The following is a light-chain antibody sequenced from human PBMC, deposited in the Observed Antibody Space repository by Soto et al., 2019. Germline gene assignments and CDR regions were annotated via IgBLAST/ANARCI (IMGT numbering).Light chain of an antibody. J-gene: IGKJ4*01. Sequence: SVLTQSPGTLSLSPGERATLSCRASQSVSSSYLAWYQQKPGQAPRLLIYGASSRATGIPDRFSGSGSGTDFTLTISRLEPEDFAVYYCQQYGSSPQLTFGGGTKVDIK. CDR1: QSVSSSY. CDR2: GAS. CDR3: QQYGSSPQLT. V-gene: IGKV3-20*01.